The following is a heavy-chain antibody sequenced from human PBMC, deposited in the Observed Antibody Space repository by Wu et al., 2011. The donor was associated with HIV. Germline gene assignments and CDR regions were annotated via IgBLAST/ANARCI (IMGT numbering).Heavy chain of an antibody. CDR2: IIPLFGTA. CDR1: GDTFSSYA. Sequence: QVQLVQSGAEVKKPGSSVKVSCRASGDTFSSYAINWVRQAPGQGLEWMGGIIPLFGTANYAQKFQGRVTITTDESTSTAYMELSSLRSEDTAVYYCARNYYDSSGYYRGAFDIWGQGTMVTVSS. J-gene: IGHJ3*02. D-gene: IGHD3-22*01. V-gene: IGHV1-69*05. CDR3: ARNYYDSSGYYRGAFDI.